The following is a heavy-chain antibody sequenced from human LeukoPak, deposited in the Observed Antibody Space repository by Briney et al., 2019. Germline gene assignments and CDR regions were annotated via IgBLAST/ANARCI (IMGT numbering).Heavy chain of an antibody. D-gene: IGHD5-24*01. J-gene: IGHJ4*02. CDR1: GDSTTTHC. CDR3: AREVEMARQFDY. CDR2: ISTTGST. Sequence: SETLSLTCTVSGDSTTTHCWSWIRQPAGKGLEWIGRISTTGSTNYNPSLKSRVTMSVETSKKQFSLKLSSVTGADTAVYYCAREVEMARQFDYWGQGTLVTVSA. V-gene: IGHV4-4*07.